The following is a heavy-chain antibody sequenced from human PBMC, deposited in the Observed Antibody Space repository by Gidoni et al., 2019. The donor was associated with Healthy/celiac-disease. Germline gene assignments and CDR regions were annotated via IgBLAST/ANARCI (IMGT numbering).Heavy chain of an antibody. CDR2: TYYRSKWYN. V-gene: IGHV6-1*01. CDR3: ARDSRSSLDPYYYYGMDV. J-gene: IGHJ6*02. D-gene: IGHD2-2*01. CDR1: GDSVSSNSSA. Sequence: QVQLQQSGPGLVKPSQTLSLTCAISGDSVSSNSSAWNWIRQSPSRGLEWLGRTYYRSKWYNDYAVSVKSRITINPDTSKNQFSLQLNSVTPEDTAVYYCARDSRSSLDPYYYYGMDVWGQGTTVTVSS.